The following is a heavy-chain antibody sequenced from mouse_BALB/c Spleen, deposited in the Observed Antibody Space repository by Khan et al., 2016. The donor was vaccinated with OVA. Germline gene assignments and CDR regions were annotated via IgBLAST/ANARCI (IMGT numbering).Heavy chain of an antibody. Sequence: QVQLKQFGAELVKTGASVKLSCKASGYNFSSYYLYWVKQRPGQGLEWIGEINPNNGDSNFNEKFKSKATLTVDKSSYTAYMQFSSLTSEDSAVYYCTRSGYGSFAYWGQGTLVTVSA. CDR1: GYNFSSYY. CDR2: INPNNGDS. D-gene: IGHD2-2*01. V-gene: IGHV1S81*02. CDR3: TRSGYGSFAY. J-gene: IGHJ3*01.